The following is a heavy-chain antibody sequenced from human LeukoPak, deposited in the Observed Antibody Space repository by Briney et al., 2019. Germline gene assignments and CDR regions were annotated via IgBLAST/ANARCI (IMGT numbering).Heavy chain of an antibody. CDR3: ARAMGATFAFDY. D-gene: IGHD1-26*01. CDR1: GFTFRSYS. Sequence: PGGSLRLSCAASGFTFRSYSMSWVRQAPGKGLEWVSYISSSSTIHYADSVKGRFTISRDNSKNTLYLQMNSLRAEDTAVYYCARAMGATFAFDYWGQGTLVTVSS. CDR2: ISSSSTI. V-gene: IGHV3-48*01. J-gene: IGHJ4*02.